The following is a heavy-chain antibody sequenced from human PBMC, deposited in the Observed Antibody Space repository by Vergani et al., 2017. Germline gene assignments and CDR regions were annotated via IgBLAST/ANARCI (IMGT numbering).Heavy chain of an antibody. CDR1: GGSISSYY. D-gene: IGHD3-3*01. CDR2: IYYSGNT. V-gene: IGHV4-59*01. Sequence: QVQLQESGPGLVKPSETLSLTCTVSGGSISSYYWSWIRQPPGKGLEWVGYIYYSGNTNYNPSLKRRVTISVDQSKNQFSLKLSSVTAADTAVYYCARTRITMFGVVIIGGGPFDYWGQGTLVTVSS. J-gene: IGHJ4*02. CDR3: ARTRITMFGVVIIGGGPFDY.